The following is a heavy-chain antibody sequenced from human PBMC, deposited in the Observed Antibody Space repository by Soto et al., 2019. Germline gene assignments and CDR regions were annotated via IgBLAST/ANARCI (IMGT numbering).Heavy chain of an antibody. V-gene: IGHV4-59*08. Sequence: QVQLQESGPGLVKPSETLSLTCTVSGGSISSYYWSWIRQPPGKGLEWIGYIYYSGSTNYNPSLKSRVTISVDTSKNQFSLKLSSVAAADTAVYYCARRISIRYYYMDVWGKGTTVTVSS. CDR2: IYYSGST. CDR1: GGSISSYY. J-gene: IGHJ6*03. CDR3: ARRISIRYYYMDV.